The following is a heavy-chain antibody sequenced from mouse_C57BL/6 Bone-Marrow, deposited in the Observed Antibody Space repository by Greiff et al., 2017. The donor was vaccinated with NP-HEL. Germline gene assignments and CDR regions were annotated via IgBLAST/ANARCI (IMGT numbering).Heavy chain of an antibody. D-gene: IGHD2-5*01. CDR2: IYPGSGST. CDR1: GYTFTSYW. Sequence: IQLQQPGAELVKPGASVKMSCKASGYTFTSYWITWVKQRPGQGLAWIGDIYPGSGSTNYNEKFKSKATLTVDTSSSTAYMQLSSLTSEDSAVYYCSYSNGWYFDVWGTGTTVTVSS. V-gene: IGHV1-55*01. J-gene: IGHJ1*03. CDR3: SYSNGWYFDV.